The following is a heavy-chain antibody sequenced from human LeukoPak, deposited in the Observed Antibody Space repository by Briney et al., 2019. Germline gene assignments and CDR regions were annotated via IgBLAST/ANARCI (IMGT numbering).Heavy chain of an antibody. CDR1: GFTFSSYG. J-gene: IGHJ4*02. CDR3: AKDFSVYNYDSRVLDY. CDR2: IRYDGSNK. V-gene: IGHV3-30*02. Sequence: GGSLRLSCAAFGFTFSSYGIHWVRQAPGKGLEWVAFIRYDGSNKYYADSVKGRFTISRDNSKNTLYLQMNRLRAEDTAVYYCAKDFSVYNYDSRVLDYWGQGTLVTVSS. D-gene: IGHD3-22*01.